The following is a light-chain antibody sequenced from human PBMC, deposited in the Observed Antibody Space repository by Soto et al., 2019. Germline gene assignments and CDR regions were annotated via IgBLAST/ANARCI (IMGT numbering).Light chain of an antibody. CDR3: QQRSNWPPFT. CDR1: QSVSSY. CDR2: DAS. Sequence: EIVLTQSPGTLSLSPGERATLSCRASQSVSSYLAWYQQQPGQAPRLLIYDASNRATGIPARFSGSGSGTDFTPTISSLEPQDFAVYYCQQRSNWPPFTFGPGTKLDIK. V-gene: IGKV3-11*01. J-gene: IGKJ3*01.